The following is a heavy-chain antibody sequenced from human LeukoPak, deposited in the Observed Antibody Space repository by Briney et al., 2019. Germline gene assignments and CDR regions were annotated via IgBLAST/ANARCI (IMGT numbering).Heavy chain of an antibody. J-gene: IGHJ6*03. V-gene: IGHV4-39*07. CDR3: ASGGDYDFILGAYYYYMDV. Sequence: SETLSLTCTVSGGSISSSSYYWGWIRQPPGKGLEWIGSIYYSGSTYYNPSLKSRVTISVDTSKNQFSLKLSSVTAADTAVYYCASGGDYDFILGAYYYYMDVWGKGTTVTVSS. D-gene: IGHD3-3*01. CDR1: GGSISSSSYY. CDR2: IYYSGST.